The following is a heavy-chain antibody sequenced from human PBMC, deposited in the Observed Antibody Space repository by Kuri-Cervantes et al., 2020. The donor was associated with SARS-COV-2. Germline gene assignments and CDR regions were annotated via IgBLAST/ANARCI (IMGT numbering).Heavy chain of an antibody. Sequence: GESLKISCEVSGFLFSDSAIHWVRQASGKGLEWVGRVRGKANNYATAYAVSVKGRFTTSRDDSKNMAYLQMNSLKTEDTAVYYCTRELGIAARYDAFDIWGQGTMVTVSS. J-gene: IGHJ3*02. CDR3: TRELGIAARYDAFDI. V-gene: IGHV3-73*01. CDR2: VRGKANNYAT. CDR1: GFLFSDSA. D-gene: IGHD6-6*01.